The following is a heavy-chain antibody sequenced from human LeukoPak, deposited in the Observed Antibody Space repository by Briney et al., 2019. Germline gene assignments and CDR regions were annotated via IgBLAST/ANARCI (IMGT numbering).Heavy chain of an antibody. J-gene: IGHJ5*02. CDR3: ARDGLKNLYNWFDP. Sequence: NPSETLSLTCAVYGGSFSGYYWSWIRQPPGKGLEWIGEINHSGSTNYNPSLKSRVTISVDTSKNQFSLKLSSVTAADTAVYYCARDGLKNLYNWFDPWGQGTLVTVSS. V-gene: IGHV4-34*01. CDR2: INHSGST. D-gene: IGHD3/OR15-3a*01. CDR1: GGSFSGYY.